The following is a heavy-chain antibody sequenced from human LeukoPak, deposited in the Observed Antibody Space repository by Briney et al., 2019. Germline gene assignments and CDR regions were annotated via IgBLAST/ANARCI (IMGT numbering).Heavy chain of an antibody. D-gene: IGHD2-2*01. V-gene: IGHV1-8*02. CDR3: ARGDASIYCSSTSCSPRPWFDP. J-gene: IGHJ5*02. CDR1: GYTFTDYY. CDR2: MNPNSGNT. Sequence: ASVKVSCTASGYTFTDYYIHWLRQAPGQGLEWMGWMNPNSGNTGYAQKFQGRVTMTRNTSISTAYMELSSLRSEDTAVYYCARGDASIYCSSTSCSPRPWFDPWGQGTLVTVSS.